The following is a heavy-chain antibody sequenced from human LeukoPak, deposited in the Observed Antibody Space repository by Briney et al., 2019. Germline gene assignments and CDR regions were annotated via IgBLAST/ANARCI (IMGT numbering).Heavy chain of an antibody. CDR2: ISYDGSNK. D-gene: IGHD6-13*01. CDR1: GFTFSSYA. J-gene: IGHJ4*02. Sequence: GGSLRLSCAASGFTFSSYAMHWVRQAPGKGLEWVAVISYDGSNKYYADSVKGRFTISRDNPKNTLYLQMNSLRAEDTAVYYCARDGGVSSSWADYWGQGTLVTVSS. V-gene: IGHV3-30*04. CDR3: ARDGGVSSSWADY.